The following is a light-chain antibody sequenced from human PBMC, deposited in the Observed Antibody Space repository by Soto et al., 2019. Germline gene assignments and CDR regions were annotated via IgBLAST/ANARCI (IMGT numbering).Light chain of an antibody. V-gene: IGKV1-27*01. Sequence: DLQMTQSPSSLSVCVGGRVTITCRASQGISNYLACYQRQTGKVPDIMLSSAATLQSGAPPPFTGSGSGTEFTPTTSSLQPQDVVTYYCQQHTIGPSWTFGQGTTVEIK. J-gene: IGKJ1*01. CDR1: QGISNY. CDR3: QQHTIGPSWT. CDR2: SAA.